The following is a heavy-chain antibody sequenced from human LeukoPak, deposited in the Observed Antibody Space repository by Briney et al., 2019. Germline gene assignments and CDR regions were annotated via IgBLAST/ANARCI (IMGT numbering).Heavy chain of an antibody. J-gene: IGHJ3*02. Sequence: SETLSLTCTVSGGSISSSSYYWSWIRQPAGKGLEWIGRIYTSGSTNYNPSLKSRVTMSVDTSKNQFSLKLSSVTAADTAVYYCARVGIHDYGDFNDAFDIWGQGTMVTVSS. D-gene: IGHD4-17*01. CDR1: GGSISSSSYY. V-gene: IGHV4-61*02. CDR3: ARVGIHDYGDFNDAFDI. CDR2: IYTSGST.